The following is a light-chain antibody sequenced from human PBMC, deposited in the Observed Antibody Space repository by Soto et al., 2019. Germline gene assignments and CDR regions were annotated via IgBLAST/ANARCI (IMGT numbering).Light chain of an antibody. V-gene: IGKV1-5*01. J-gene: IGKJ4*01. Sequence: DIQMTQSPSTLSASVGDRVTITCRASQSISSWLAWYQQKPGKAPKLLIYDASSLESGVPSRFSGSGSGTEFTLTISSLQPDDFATYYCQQPSGFGGGTKVEIK. CDR3: QQPSG. CDR1: QSISSW. CDR2: DAS.